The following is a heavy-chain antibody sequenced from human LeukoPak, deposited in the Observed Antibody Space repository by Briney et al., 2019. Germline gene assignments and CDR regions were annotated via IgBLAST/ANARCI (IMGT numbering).Heavy chain of an antibody. V-gene: IGHV3-30*02. Sequence: PGGSLRLSCAASGFTFSSYGMHWVRQAPVKGLEWVAFIRYDGSNKYYADSVKGRFTISRDNSKNTLYLQMNSLRAEDTAVYYYAKEYCSSTSCYSYYFDYWGQGTLVTVSS. J-gene: IGHJ4*02. D-gene: IGHD2-2*01. CDR1: GFTFSSYG. CDR3: AKEYCSSTSCYSYYFDY. CDR2: IRYDGSNK.